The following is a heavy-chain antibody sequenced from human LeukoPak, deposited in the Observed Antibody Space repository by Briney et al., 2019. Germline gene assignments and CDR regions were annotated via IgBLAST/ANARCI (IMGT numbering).Heavy chain of an antibody. V-gene: IGHV3-30*03. Sequence: QPGGSLRLSCAASGFAFSSYDMHWVRQAPGKGLEWVAVISYDGSDKYYVDSVKGRFTISRDNSKNTLYLQMNSLKAEDAAVYCCARVLSGSYDNYFDYWGQGTLVTVSS. CDR2: ISYDGSDK. J-gene: IGHJ4*02. CDR1: GFAFSSYD. CDR3: ARVLSGSYDNYFDY. D-gene: IGHD1-26*01.